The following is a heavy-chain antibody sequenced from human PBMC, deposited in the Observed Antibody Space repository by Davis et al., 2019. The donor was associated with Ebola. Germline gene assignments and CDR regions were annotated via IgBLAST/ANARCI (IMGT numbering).Heavy chain of an antibody. CDR1: SSYA. D-gene: IGHD1-1*01. CDR2: IYYSGTT. J-gene: IGHJ6*04. V-gene: IGHV4-39*01. CDR3: ARLATTYYYYYGMDV. Sequence: SSYAMSWVRQPPGKELEWIGTIYYSGTTYYNPSLKSRVTISVDTSKNQFSLKLSSVTAADTAVYYCARLATTYYYYYGMDVWGKGATVTVSS.